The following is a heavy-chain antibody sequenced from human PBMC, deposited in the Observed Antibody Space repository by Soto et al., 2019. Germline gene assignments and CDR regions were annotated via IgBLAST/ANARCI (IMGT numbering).Heavy chain of an antibody. V-gene: IGHV4-31*03. CDR1: GGSISSGCYY. D-gene: IGHD1-26*01. CDR2: IYYSGST. J-gene: IGHJ6*02. Sequence: SETLSLTCTVSGGSISSGCYYWSWIRQHPGKGLEWIGYIYYSGSTHYNPSLKSRVTISVDTSKNQFSLKLSSVTAADTAVYYCARDKYSGSYYRSRYYGMDVWGQGNTVTVSS. CDR3: ARDKYSGSYYRSRYYGMDV.